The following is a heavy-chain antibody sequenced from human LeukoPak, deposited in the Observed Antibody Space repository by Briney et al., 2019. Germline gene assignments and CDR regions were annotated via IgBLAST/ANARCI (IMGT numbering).Heavy chain of an antibody. J-gene: IGHJ4*02. CDR3: ARDSVTGSGWYHY. Sequence: GGSLRLSCAASGFTASSFWMSWVRPAPGEGLEWVSNIKQDGSETYYVDSVKGRFTISRDNAKNSLYLQMNSLRAEDTAVYYCARDSVTGSGWYHYWGQGTLVTVSS. V-gene: IGHV3-7*01. CDR2: IKQDGSET. CDR1: GFTASSFW. D-gene: IGHD6-19*01.